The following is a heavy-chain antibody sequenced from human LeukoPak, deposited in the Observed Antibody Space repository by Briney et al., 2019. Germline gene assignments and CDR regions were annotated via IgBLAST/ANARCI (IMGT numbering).Heavy chain of an antibody. D-gene: IGHD3-22*01. CDR1: GGSISSNYW. Sequence: SETLSLTCAVSGGSISSNYWWSWVRQPPGKGLEWIGEIYHSGSTKYNPSLKSRVTISVDKSKNQFSLKLSSVTAADTAVYYCAREYYDSSGYWVDPRGQGTLVTVSS. CDR3: AREYYDSSGYWVDP. J-gene: IGHJ5*02. V-gene: IGHV4-4*02. CDR2: IYHSGST.